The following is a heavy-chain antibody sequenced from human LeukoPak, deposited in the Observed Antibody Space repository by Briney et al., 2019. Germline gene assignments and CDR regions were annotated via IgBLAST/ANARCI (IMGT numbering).Heavy chain of an antibody. Sequence: GGSLRLSCAASGFTFSSYPMSWVRQAPGKGLDWFPAISGSGGSTYYADSVKGRFTISRDNSKNTLYLQMNSLRAEDTAVYYCAKFGSGSAYYYYGMDVWGKGTTVTVSS. D-gene: IGHD3-10*01. J-gene: IGHJ6*04. CDR1: GFTFSSYP. V-gene: IGHV3-23*01. CDR3: AKFGSGSAYYYYGMDV. CDR2: ISGSGGST.